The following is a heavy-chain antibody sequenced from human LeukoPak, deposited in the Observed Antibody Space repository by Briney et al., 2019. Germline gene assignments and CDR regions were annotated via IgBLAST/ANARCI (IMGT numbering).Heavy chain of an antibody. Sequence: GGSLRLSCVGSGFMFDTYSMNWVRQAPGKGLEWVSSISSRSGYIYYADSVKGRFTISRDNANNSVYLQMNRLKAEDTAVYYCARVRWGDFSPQCDYWGQGTPITVSS. D-gene: IGHD2-21*02. CDR3: ARVRWGDFSPQCDY. CDR1: GFMFDTYS. V-gene: IGHV3-21*01. J-gene: IGHJ4*02. CDR2: ISSRSGYI.